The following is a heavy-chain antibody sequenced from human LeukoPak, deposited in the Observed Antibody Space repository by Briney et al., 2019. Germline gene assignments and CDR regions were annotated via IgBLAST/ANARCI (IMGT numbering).Heavy chain of an antibody. CDR2: ISYDGSNK. CDR3: AREHYGDYYFDY. D-gene: IGHD4-17*01. Sequence: PGRSLRLSCAAFGFSFSSHAMHWVRQAPGKGLEWVAVISYDGSNKFYADSVKGRFTISRDNSKNTLYLQMNSLRAEDTAVYYCAREHYGDYYFDYWGQGTLVTVSS. V-gene: IGHV3-30-3*01. CDR1: GFSFSSHA. J-gene: IGHJ4*02.